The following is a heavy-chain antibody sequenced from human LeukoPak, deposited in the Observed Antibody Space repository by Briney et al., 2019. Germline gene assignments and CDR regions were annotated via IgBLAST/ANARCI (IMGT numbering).Heavy chain of an antibody. Sequence: GGSLRLSCSASGFTFSRFWMSWVRQAPGKGLEYVALIKQGGSEIYHMDSVKGRFTISRDDATNSLYLQMNSLRVEDTALYYCAKGVDDYVWGSNGLDVWGQGTTVTVAS. J-gene: IGHJ6*02. V-gene: IGHV3-7*02. CDR1: GFTFSRFW. CDR3: AKGVDDYVWGSNGLDV. CDR2: IKQGGSEI. D-gene: IGHD3-16*01.